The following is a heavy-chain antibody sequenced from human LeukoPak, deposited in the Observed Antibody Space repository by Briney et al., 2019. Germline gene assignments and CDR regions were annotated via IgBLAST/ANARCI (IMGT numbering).Heavy chain of an antibody. J-gene: IGHJ4*02. Sequence: PGGSLRLSCAASGFTFSRYSMNWVRQAPGKGLEWVSSISSSSSYIYYADSVKGRFTISRDNAKNSLYLQMNSLRAEDTAVYYCARDYDFWSGYYLRDTYYFDYWGQGTLVTVSS. CDR3: ARDYDFWSGYYLRDTYYFDY. V-gene: IGHV3-21*01. CDR1: GFTFSRYS. CDR2: ISSSSSYI. D-gene: IGHD3-3*01.